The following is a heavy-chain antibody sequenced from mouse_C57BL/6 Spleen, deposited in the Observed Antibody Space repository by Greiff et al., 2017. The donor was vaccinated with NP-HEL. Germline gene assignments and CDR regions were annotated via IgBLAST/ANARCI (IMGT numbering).Heavy chain of an antibody. Sequence: VQLQQSGAELVRPGASVKLSCTASGFNIKDYYMHWVKQRPEQGLEWIGRIDPEDGDTEYAPKFQGKATMTAGTSSNTAYLQPSSLTSEDTAVYYCGYGSSYGYFDVWGTGTTVTVSS. CDR2: IDPEDGDT. CDR1: GFNIKDYY. J-gene: IGHJ1*03. D-gene: IGHD1-1*01. V-gene: IGHV14-1*01. CDR3: GYGSSYGYFDV.